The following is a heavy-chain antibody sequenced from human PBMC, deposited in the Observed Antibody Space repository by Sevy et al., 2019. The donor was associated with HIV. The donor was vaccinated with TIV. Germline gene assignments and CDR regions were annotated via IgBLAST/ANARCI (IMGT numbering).Heavy chain of an antibody. J-gene: IGHJ6*02. CDR2: ISWNSYRI. Sequence: GGSLRLSCAASGFRFDDYAMHWVRQVPGKSPEWVSGISWNSYRIDYADSVRGRFTISRDNAENSLSLQMNSLRVEDTALYYCAKDMGGIETLDYYSYYGMDVWGQGTTVTVSS. D-gene: IGHD2-21*01. CDR3: AKDMGGIETLDYYSYYGMDV. V-gene: IGHV3-9*01. CDR1: GFRFDDYA.